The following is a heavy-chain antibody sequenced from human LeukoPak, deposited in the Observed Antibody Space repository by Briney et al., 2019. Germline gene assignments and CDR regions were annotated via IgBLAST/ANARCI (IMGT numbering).Heavy chain of an antibody. CDR2: IYHSGST. J-gene: IGHJ4*02. Sequence: SETLSLTCTVSGYSISSGYYWGWIRQPPGKGLEWIGSIYHSGSTYYNPSLKSRVTISVDTSKNQFSLKLSSVTAADTAVYYCARASRGLQPMGYWGQGTLVTVSS. CDR1: GYSISSGYY. CDR3: ARASRGLQPMGY. D-gene: IGHD4-11*01. V-gene: IGHV4-38-2*02.